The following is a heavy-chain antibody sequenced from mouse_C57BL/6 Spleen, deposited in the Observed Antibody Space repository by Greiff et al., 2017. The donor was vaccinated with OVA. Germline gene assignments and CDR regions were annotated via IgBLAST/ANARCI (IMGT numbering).Heavy chain of an antibody. D-gene: IGHD1-1*01. CDR2: INPYNGGT. CDR1: GYTFTDYY. Sequence: VQLQQSGPVLVKPGASVKMSCKASGYTFTDYYMNWVKQSHGKSLEWIGVINPYNGGTSYNQKFKGKATLTVDKSSSTAYMELNSLTSEDSAVYYCARGGTVAPYYYAMDYWGQGTSVTVSS. J-gene: IGHJ4*01. V-gene: IGHV1-19*01. CDR3: ARGGTVAPYYYAMDY.